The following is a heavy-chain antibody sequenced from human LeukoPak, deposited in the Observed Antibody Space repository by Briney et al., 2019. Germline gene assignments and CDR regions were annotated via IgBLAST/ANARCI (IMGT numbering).Heavy chain of an antibody. V-gene: IGHV1-18*04. CDR1: GYTFTSYG. Sequence: ASVNVSFKASGYTFTSYGISSVRQARGQGLEGMGWISAFNGNTNYAQKLQGRVTMTTDTATSKAYMELRSLRSDDTAVYYCARGAFFDWLLEEYNWFDPWGQGTLVTVSS. D-gene: IGHD3-9*01. J-gene: IGHJ5*02. CDR3: ARGAFFDWLLEEYNWFDP. CDR2: ISAFNGNT.